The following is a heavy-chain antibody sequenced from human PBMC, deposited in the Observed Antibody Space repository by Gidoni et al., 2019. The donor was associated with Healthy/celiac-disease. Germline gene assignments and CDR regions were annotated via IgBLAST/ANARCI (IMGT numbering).Heavy chain of an antibody. CDR3: ARVYDFWSGYYSYYYYGMDV. D-gene: IGHD3-3*01. J-gene: IGHJ6*02. CDR2: MNPNSGNT. Sequence: QVQLVQSGAEVKKPGASVKVSCKASGYTFASYDSNWVRPATGQGLEWMGWMNPNSGNTGYAQKFQGRVTMTRNTSISTAYMELSSLRSEDTAVYYCARVYDFWSGYYSYYYYGMDVWGQGTTVTVSS. V-gene: IGHV1-8*01. CDR1: GYTFASYD.